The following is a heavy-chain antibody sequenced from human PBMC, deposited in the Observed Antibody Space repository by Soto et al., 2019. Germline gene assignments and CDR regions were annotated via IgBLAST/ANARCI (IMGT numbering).Heavy chain of an antibody. CDR2: INHSGST. J-gene: IGHJ4*02. CDR1: GGSFSGYY. V-gene: IGHV4-34*01. CDR3: ARGLTGYYTYYFDY. Sequence: SETLSLTCAVYGGSFSGYYWSWIRQPPGKGLEWIGEINHSGSTNYNPSLKSRVTISVDTSKNQFSLKLSSVTAADTAVYYCARGLTGYYTYYFDYWGQGTLVTVS. D-gene: IGHD3-9*01.